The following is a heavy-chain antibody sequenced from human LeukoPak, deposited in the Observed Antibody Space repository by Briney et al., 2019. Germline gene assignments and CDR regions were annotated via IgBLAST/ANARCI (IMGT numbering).Heavy chain of an antibody. D-gene: IGHD2-2*01. CDR3: ARAVYCSSTSCRNYYYYYMDV. J-gene: IGHJ6*03. CDR2: IYYSGST. V-gene: IGHV4-39*01. Sequence: SETLSLTCTVSGGSISSSSYYWGWIRQPPGKGLEWIGSIYYSGSTYYNPSLKSRVTISVDTSKNQFSLKLSSVTAADTAVYYCARAVYCSSTSCRNYYYYYMDVWGKGTTVTVSS. CDR1: GGSISSSSYY.